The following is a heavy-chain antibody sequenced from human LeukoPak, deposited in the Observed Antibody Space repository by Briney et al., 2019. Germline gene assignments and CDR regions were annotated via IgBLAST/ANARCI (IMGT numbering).Heavy chain of an antibody. CDR3: ARESSYSSSWYVSSYYFDY. Sequence: ASVKVSCKASGYTFTSYAMNWVRQAPGQGLEWMGWINTNTGNPTYAQGFTGRFVFSLDTSVSTAYLQISSLKAEDTAVYYCARESSYSSSWYVSSYYFDYWGQGTLVTVSS. J-gene: IGHJ4*02. CDR1: GYTFTSYA. D-gene: IGHD6-13*01. CDR2: INTNTGNP. V-gene: IGHV7-4-1*02.